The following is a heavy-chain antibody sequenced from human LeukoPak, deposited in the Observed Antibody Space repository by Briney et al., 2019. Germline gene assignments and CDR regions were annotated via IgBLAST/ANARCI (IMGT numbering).Heavy chain of an antibody. Sequence: KVSCKASGYTFTTYWIGWVRQMPGKGLEWMGIIYPGDSDTRYSPSFQGQVTISADKSISTAYLQWSSLKASDTAMYYCARHDPDDASFDPWGQGTLVTVSS. J-gene: IGHJ5*02. V-gene: IGHV5-51*01. CDR1: GYTFTTYW. CDR3: ARHDPDDASFDP. CDR2: IYPGDSDT.